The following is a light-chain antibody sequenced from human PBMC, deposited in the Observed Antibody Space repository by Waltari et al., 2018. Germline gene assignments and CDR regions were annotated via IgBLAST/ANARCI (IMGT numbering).Light chain of an antibody. CDR3: QQYYSSPLT. CDR1: QSVLHSSNNKNY. V-gene: IGKV4-1*01. Sequence: DIVMTQSPDSLAVSLGERATINCKSSQSVLHSSNNKNYFAWYQQRPGQPPKLLFYWASTREFGVPDRFSGSGSGTDFTLTISSLHAEDVAVYYCQQYYSSPLTFGGGTKVEIK. J-gene: IGKJ4*01. CDR2: WAS.